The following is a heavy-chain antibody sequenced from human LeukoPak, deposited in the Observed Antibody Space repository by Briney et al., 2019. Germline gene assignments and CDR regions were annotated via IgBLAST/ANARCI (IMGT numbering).Heavy chain of an antibody. V-gene: IGHV1-69*13. CDR1: GYIFTSYA. CDR3: ARGYSYASYYFDY. Sequence: SVKVSCKAAGYIFTSYAISWVRQAPGQGLEWMGGIIPIFGTANYAQKFQGRVTITADGSTSTAYMELSSLRSEDTAVYYCARGYSYASYYFDYWGQGTLVTVSS. D-gene: IGHD5-18*01. CDR2: IIPIFGTA. J-gene: IGHJ4*02.